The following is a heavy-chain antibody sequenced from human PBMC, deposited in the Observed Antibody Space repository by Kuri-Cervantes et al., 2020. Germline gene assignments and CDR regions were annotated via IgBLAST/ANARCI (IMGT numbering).Heavy chain of an antibody. Sequence: SCTVSGGSISSGDYYWSWIRQPPGKGLEWIGYIYYSGSTYYNPSLKSRVTISVDTSKNQFSLKLSSVTAADTAVYYCARDRLAMVVWGQGALVTVSS. CDR3: ARDRLAMVV. CDR1: GGSISSGDYY. CDR2: IYYSGST. J-gene: IGHJ4*02. D-gene: IGHD5-18*01. V-gene: IGHV4-31*02.